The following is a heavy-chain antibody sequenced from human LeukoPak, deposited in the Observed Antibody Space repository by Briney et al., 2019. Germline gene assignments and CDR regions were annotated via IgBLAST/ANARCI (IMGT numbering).Heavy chain of an antibody. Sequence: ASVKVSCKVSGYTLTELSMHWVRQTPGKGLEWMGGFDPEDGETLYAQKFQGRVTMTEDTSTDTAYMELSSLRSEDTAVYYCATDQRGAGLGFRYGSGSYNGLDVWGQGTAVTVSS. V-gene: IGHV1-24*01. CDR2: FDPEDGET. CDR1: GYTLTELS. J-gene: IGHJ6*02. D-gene: IGHD3-10*01. CDR3: ATDQRGAGLGFRYGSGSYNGLDV.